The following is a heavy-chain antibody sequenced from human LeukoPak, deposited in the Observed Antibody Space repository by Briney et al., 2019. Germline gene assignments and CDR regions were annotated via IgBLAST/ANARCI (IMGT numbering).Heavy chain of an antibody. J-gene: IGHJ5*02. CDR1: GFTFSSHW. Sequence: GGSLRLSCAASGFTFSSHWLSWVRQAPGKGLEWVANIKQDGSEKYYVDSVKGRFTISRDNAKNSLYLQMNSLRAEDTAVYYCARDDCSSISCYHNWFDPWGQGTLVTVSS. V-gene: IGHV3-7*01. D-gene: IGHD2-2*01. CDR3: ARDDCSSISCYHNWFDP. CDR2: IKQDGSEK.